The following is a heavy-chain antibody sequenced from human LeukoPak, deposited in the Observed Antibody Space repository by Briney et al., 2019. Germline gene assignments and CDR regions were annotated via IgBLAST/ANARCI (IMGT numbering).Heavy chain of an antibody. CDR1: GFSFSKND. J-gene: IGHJ6*02. Sequence: GGSLRLSCAASGFSFSKNDMLWVRQRTGIGLGWVSGIGTAGDTNYPDSVKGRFTISREIAKNSLYLQMSSLRAEDTAVYYCAGRTSWYYGFDVWGQGTTVTVSS. CDR2: IGTAGDT. D-gene: IGHD1-1*01. CDR3: AGRTSWYYGFDV. V-gene: IGHV3-13*01.